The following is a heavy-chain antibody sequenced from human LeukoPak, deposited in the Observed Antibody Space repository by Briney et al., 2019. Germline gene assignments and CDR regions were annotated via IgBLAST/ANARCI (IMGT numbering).Heavy chain of an antibody. V-gene: IGHV4-59*08. D-gene: IGHD3-16*02. CDR1: GGSISSYY. J-gene: IGHJ4*02. CDR2: ISKSGTT. CDR3: ARLLGPLDYVWGSSRSK. Sequence: SETLSLTCTVSGGSISSYYWSWIRQPPGKGLEWLGLISKSGTTNYNPSHKSRVTISIDTTKNQFSLKLNSVTAADTAVYYCARLLGPLDYVWGSSRSKWGQGTLVTVSS.